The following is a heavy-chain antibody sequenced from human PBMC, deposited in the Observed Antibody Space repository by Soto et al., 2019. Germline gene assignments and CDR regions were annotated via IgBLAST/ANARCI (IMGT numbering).Heavy chain of an antibody. CDR2: IYYSGSP. V-gene: IGHV4-31*03. J-gene: IGHJ4*02. CDR3: AREGGIVGATAADY. Sequence: QVQLQESGPGLVKPSQTLSLTCTVSGGSISSGGYYWSWIRQHPGKGLEWIGYIYYSGSPYYNPSRKSRVTISVDTSKKQFSLKLSSVTAADTAVYYCAREGGIVGATAADYWGQGTLVTVSS. CDR1: GGSISSGGYY. D-gene: IGHD1-26*01.